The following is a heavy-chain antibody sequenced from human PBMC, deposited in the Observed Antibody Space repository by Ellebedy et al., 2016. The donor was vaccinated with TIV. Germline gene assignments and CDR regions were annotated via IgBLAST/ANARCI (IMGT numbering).Heavy chain of an antibody. D-gene: IGHD6-13*01. CDR2: IKQDGSKK. V-gene: IGHV3-7*03. Sequence: GESLKISCAVSGFTFSSYWMSWVRQAPGKGLEWVANIKQDGSKKYHVDSVKGRFTISRDNAKNSLYLQMNSLRAEDTALYYCAKDQYSSSWYGGYDMDVWGQGTTVTVSS. CDR3: AKDQYSSSWYGGYDMDV. CDR1: GFTFSSYW. J-gene: IGHJ6*02.